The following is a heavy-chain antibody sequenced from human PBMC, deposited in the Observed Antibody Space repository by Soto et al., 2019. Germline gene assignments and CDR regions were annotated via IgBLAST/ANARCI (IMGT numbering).Heavy chain of an antibody. J-gene: IGHJ5*02. V-gene: IGHV3-7*01. CDR2: IKQDGSEK. Sequence: GGSLRLSCAASGFSFSSYWMTWVRQAPGKGLEWVANIKQDGSEKYYVDSVKGRFTISRDNAKNSLYLQMNSLRAEDTAVYYCARDLSIKYCSGGSCKYNWFDPWGQGTLVTVSS. D-gene: IGHD2-15*01. CDR3: ARDLSIKYCSGGSCKYNWFDP. CDR1: GFSFSSYW.